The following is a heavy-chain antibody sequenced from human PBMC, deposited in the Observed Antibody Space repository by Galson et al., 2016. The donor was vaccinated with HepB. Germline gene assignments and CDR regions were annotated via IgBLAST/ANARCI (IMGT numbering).Heavy chain of an antibody. J-gene: IGHJ4*02. CDR1: GFTFSSHW. D-gene: IGHD6-13*01. CDR2: LKSDGTST. V-gene: IGHV3-74*01. Sequence: SLRLSCAASGFTFSSHWMHWVRQAPGKGLMCVSRLKSDGTSTYYADSVKGRFTILRDNAKNTLYLQMNSLRADDTAVYYCRIGAAGIDYWGQGTLVTGSS. CDR3: RIGAAGIDY.